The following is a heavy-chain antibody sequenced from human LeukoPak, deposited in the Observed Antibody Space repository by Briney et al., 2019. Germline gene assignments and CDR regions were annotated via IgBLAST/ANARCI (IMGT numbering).Heavy chain of an antibody. CDR2: ISSSGSGGNT. CDR1: GVTLSSYA. CDR3: AREEYSYGSLDY. J-gene: IGHJ4*02. Sequence: GGSLRLSCAASGVTLSSYAMSWARQAPGKGLEWVSGISSSGSGGNTYYADSVKGRFTISRDNSKNTLYLQMNSLRAEDTAVYYCAREEYSYGSLDYWGQGTLVTVSS. D-gene: IGHD5-18*01. V-gene: IGHV3-23*01.